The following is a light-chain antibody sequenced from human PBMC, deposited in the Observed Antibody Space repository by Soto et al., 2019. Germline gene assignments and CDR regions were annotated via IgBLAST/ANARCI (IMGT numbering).Light chain of an antibody. CDR1: TNDVGGYNY. J-gene: IGLJ1*01. V-gene: IGLV2-14*01. CDR2: EVS. Sequence: QSALTQPASVSGSPGQSITISCTGTTNDVGGYNYVSWYQQHPGKAPKLLIFEVSSRPSGVSNRFSGSKSGNTASLTISALQAEDEADYFCNSYTSSTSRPYVFGTGTKVHRP. CDR3: NSYTSSTSRPYV.